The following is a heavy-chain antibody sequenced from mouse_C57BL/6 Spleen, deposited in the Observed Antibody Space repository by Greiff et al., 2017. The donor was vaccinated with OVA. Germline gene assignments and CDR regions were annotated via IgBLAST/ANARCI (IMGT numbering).Heavy chain of an antibody. D-gene: IGHD1-1*01. CDR1: GYTFTDYY. CDR3: AYYYYGRGFAY. J-gene: IGHJ3*01. Sequence: EVQLQQSGPELVKPGASVKISCKASGYTFTDYYMNWVKQSHGKSLEWIGDINPNNGGTSYNQKFKGKATLTVDKSSSTAYMGLRSLTSEDSAVYYCAYYYYGRGFAYWGQGTLVTVSA. V-gene: IGHV1-26*01. CDR2: INPNNGGT.